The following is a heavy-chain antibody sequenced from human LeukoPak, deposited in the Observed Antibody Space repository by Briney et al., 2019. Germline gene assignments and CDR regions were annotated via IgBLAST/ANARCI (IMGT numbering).Heavy chain of an antibody. V-gene: IGHV1-8*01. Sequence: ASVKVSCKASGYTFTSYDINWVRQATGQGLEWMGWMNHNSGNTGYAQKFQGRVTMTRNTFISTAYMELSSLRSEDTAVYYCARGPLPYYYDSSGYYYELDYWGQGTLVTVSS. D-gene: IGHD3-22*01. J-gene: IGHJ4*02. CDR2: MNHNSGNT. CDR1: GYTFTSYD. CDR3: ARGPLPYYYDSSGYYYELDY.